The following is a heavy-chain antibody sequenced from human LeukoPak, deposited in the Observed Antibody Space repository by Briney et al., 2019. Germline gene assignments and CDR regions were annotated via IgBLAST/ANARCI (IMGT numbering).Heavy chain of an antibody. CDR3: AREEDCSGGICYLGNAFDI. J-gene: IGHJ3*02. D-gene: IGHD2-15*01. V-gene: IGHV4-34*01. CDR2: INHSGST. Sequence: SETLSLTCAVYGGSSSGYYWSWIRQPPGKGLEWIGEINHSGSTNYNASLKSRVTISVDTSKNQVSLKLSSATAADTAVYYCAREEDCSGGICYLGNAFDIWGQGTMVTVSS. CDR1: GGSSSGYY.